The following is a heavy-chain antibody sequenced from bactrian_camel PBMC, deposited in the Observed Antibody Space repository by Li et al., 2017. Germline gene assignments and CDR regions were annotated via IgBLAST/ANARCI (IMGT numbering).Heavy chain of an antibody. CDR1: VYTYSRIC. D-gene: IGHD8*01. J-gene: IGHJ4*01. CDR2: ISPGGGRT. Sequence: HVQLVESGGGSVQAGGSLRLSCAASVYTYSRICMGWFRQAPGKEREGVAAISPGGGRTFYADSVKGRSTISQDNAKNTVFLQMNSLKPEDTAMYHCAADTRCNNWRIVEHKYWAQGTQVTVS. CDR3: AADTRCNNWRIVEHKY. V-gene: IGHV3-3*01.